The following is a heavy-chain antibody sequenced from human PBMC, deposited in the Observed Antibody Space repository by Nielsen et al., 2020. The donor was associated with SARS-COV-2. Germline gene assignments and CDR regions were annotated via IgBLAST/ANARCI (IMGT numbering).Heavy chain of an antibody. CDR2: ISSSSSYT. CDR3: ARDLITMVRGGYDY. J-gene: IGHJ4*02. CDR1: GFTFSDYY. V-gene: IGHV3-11*05. Sequence: SLKISCAASGFTFSDYYMSWIRQAPGKGLEWVSYISSSSSYTNYADSVKGRFTISRDNAKNSLYLQMNSLRAEDTAVYYCARDLITMVRGGYDYWGQGTLVTVSS. D-gene: IGHD3-10*01.